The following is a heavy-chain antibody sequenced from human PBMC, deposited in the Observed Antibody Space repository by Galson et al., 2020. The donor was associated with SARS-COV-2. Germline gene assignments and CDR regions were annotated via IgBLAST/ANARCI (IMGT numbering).Heavy chain of an antibody. V-gene: IGHV4-30-4*01. Sequence: SETLSLTCTVSGGSISSGDYYWSWIRQPPGKGLEWIGYIYYSGSTYYNPSLKSRVTISVDTSKNQFSLKLSSVTAADTAVYYCARVMSKVLLWFGELQSPAYFDYWGQRTLVTVSS. CDR2: IYYSGST. CDR3: ARVMSKVLLWFGELQSPAYFDY. J-gene: IGHJ4*02. D-gene: IGHD3-10*01. CDR1: GGSISSGDYY.